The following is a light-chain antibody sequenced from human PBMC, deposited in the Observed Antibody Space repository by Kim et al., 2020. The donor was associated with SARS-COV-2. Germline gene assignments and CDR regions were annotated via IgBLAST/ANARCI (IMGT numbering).Light chain of an antibody. CDR3: QNYNTAPWT. V-gene: IGKV1-27*01. CDR1: EDISDY. CDR2: AAS. Sequence: DIQMTQSPSSLSASVGDRVTITCRVSEDISDYLVWYQQKPGKVPKPLMFAASTLHSGVPSRFSGIRSGTDFTLTISSLQPEDAATYYCQNYNTAPWTFGQGTKVEIK. J-gene: IGKJ1*01.